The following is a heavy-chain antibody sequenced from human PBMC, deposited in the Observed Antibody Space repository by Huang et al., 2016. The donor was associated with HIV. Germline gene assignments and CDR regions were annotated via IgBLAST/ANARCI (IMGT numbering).Heavy chain of an antibody. J-gene: IGHJ2*01. CDR3: ARGTNWVFSWYFDL. CDR1: GASISSHY. V-gene: IGHV4-59*11. Sequence: QVQLQESGPGLVKPSETLSLTCTVSGASISSHYWTWIRPPPGKGLEWIGSFYYRGSTNSDPSLKSRVTISLDTAKNKFALSLTSVTAADTAIYYCARGTNWVFSWYFDLWGRGTLVTVSS. D-gene: IGHD7-27*01. CDR2: FYYRGST.